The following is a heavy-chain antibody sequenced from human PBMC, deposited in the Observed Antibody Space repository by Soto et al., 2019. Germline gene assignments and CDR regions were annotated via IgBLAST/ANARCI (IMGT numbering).Heavy chain of an antibody. V-gene: IGHV4-61*01. D-gene: IGHD1-26*01. CDR2: IYYSGST. CDR3: AIVGPWDHAAFYI. CDR1: GGSVSSGSYY. J-gene: IGHJ3*02. Sequence: SETLSLTCTVSGGSVSSGSYYWSWIRQPPGKGLEWIGYIYYSGSTNYNPSLKSRVTISVDTSKNQFSLKLSSVTAADTAVYYCAIVGPWDHAAFYIWGQGTMVPV.